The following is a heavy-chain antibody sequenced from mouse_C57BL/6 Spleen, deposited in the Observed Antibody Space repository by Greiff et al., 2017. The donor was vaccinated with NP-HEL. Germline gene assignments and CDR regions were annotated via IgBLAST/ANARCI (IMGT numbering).Heavy chain of an antibody. CDR1: GFTFSDYY. CDR3: ARVDYDGYFDY. V-gene: IGHV5-16*01. CDR2: INYDGSST. Sequence: EVKLVESEGGLVQPGSSMKLSCTASGFTFSDYYMAWVRQVPEKGLEWVANINYDGSSTYYLDSLKSRFIISRDNAKNILYLQMSSLKSEDTATYYCARVDYDGYFDYWGQGTTLTVSS. D-gene: IGHD2-4*01. J-gene: IGHJ2*01.